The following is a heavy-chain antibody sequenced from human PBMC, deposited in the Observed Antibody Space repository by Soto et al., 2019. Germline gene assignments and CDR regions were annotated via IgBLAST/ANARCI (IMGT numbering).Heavy chain of an antibody. CDR2: INPKDGAT. D-gene: IGHD2-21*02. Sequence: QVQLVQSGAEVRRPGASVRVSCKASGYSFIDYYINWVRQAPGQGLEWMGWINPKDGATKSAQKFQDWVTMTSDTSHTTAYLDLRSDDTAVYYCARGGKVVATPARDDWFDPWGQGTLVTVSS. CDR3: ARGGKVVATPARDDWFDP. CDR1: GYSFIDYY. J-gene: IGHJ5*02. V-gene: IGHV1-2*04.